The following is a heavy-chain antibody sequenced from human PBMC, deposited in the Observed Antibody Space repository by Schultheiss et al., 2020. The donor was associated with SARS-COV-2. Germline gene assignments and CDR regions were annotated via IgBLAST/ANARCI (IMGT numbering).Heavy chain of an antibody. CDR1: GGSMTSGTYY. Sequence: LRLSCTVSGGSMTSGTYYWTWIRQSAGKGLEWIGRRYSTGHTNYNPSLKSRVTISVDTSKNQFSLKLSSVTAADTAVYYCARGRDCSGGSCQGDPWGQGTLVTVSS. V-gene: IGHV4-61*02. D-gene: IGHD2-15*01. CDR3: ARGRDCSGGSCQGDP. J-gene: IGHJ5*02. CDR2: RYSTGHT.